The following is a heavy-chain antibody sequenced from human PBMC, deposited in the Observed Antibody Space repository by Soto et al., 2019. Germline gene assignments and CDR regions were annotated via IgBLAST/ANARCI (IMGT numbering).Heavy chain of an antibody. CDR3: ARERGYSYGYYYYGMDV. J-gene: IGHJ6*02. CDR1: GYTFTGYY. V-gene: IGHV1-2*04. CDR2: INPNSGGT. D-gene: IGHD5-18*01. Sequence: ASVKVSCKASGYTFTGYYMHWVRQAPGQGLEWMGWINPNSGGTNYAQKFQGWVTMTRDKSNSTAYMELSRLRSDDTAVYYCARERGYSYGYYYYGMDVWGQGTTVTVSS.